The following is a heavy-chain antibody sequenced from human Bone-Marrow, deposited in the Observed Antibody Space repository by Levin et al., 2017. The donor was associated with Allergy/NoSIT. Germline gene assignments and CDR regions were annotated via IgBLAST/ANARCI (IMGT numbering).Heavy chain of an antibody. CDR3: ASCGYSDGYRYYYYYMDV. D-gene: IGHD5-18*01. CDR2: ISSSSSTI. Sequence: LSLTCAASGFTFSSYSMNWVRQAPGKGLEWVSYISSSSSTIYYADSVKGRFTISRDNAKNSLYLQMNSMRDEDTAVYYCASCGYSDGYRYYYYYMDVWGKGTTVTVSS. J-gene: IGHJ6*03. V-gene: IGHV3-48*02. CDR1: GFTFSSYS.